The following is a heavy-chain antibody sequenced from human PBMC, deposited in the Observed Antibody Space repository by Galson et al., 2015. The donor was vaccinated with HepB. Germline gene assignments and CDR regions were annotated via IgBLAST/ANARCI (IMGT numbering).Heavy chain of an antibody. CDR3: ARGLGGY. V-gene: IGHV3-11*01. CDR2: ISHSGTTV. D-gene: IGHD2-15*01. CDR1: GFTFSDYY. J-gene: IGHJ4*02. Sequence: SLRLSCAASGFTFSDYYMSWMRQAPGKGLEWLSYISHSGTTVYHADPPKGRFSISRDNAKNSLYLQMNSLRAEDTAVYYCARGLGGYWGQGTLVTVSS.